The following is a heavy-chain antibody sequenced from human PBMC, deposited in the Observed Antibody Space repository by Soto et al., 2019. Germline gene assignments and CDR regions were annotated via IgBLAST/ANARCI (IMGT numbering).Heavy chain of an antibody. Sequence: GGSLRLSCAASGFTFSSYGMHWVRQAPGKGLEWVAVISYDGSNKYYADSVKGRFTISRDNSKNTLYLQMNSLRAEDTAVYYCAKEPTLYGDYEPAGYWGQGTLVTVSS. V-gene: IGHV3-30*18. CDR1: GFTFSSYG. J-gene: IGHJ4*02. CDR2: ISYDGSNK. D-gene: IGHD4-17*01. CDR3: AKEPTLYGDYEPAGY.